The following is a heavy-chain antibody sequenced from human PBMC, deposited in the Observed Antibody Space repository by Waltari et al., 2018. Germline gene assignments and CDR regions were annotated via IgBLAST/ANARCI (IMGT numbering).Heavy chain of an antibody. Sequence: QVQLQASGPGLVQPSETLSLTCTVSGGSISSYYWSWIRQPPGKGLEWIGYIYYSGSTNYNPSLKSRVTISVDTSKNQFSLKLSSVTAADTAVYYCARGAIFGVYNWFDPWGQGTLVTVSS. V-gene: IGHV4-59*01. CDR3: ARGAIFGVYNWFDP. D-gene: IGHD3-3*01. CDR1: GGSISSYY. J-gene: IGHJ5*02. CDR2: IYYSGST.